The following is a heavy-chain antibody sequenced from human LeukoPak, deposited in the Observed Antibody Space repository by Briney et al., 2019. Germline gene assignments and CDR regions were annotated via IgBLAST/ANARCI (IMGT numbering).Heavy chain of an antibody. J-gene: IGHJ4*02. CDR1: GFTFSSSW. V-gene: IGHV3-7*01. Sequence: GGSLRLSCAASGFTFSSSWMSWVRQAPGKGLEWVANIKEDGGAKHYVDSVKGRFTISRDNAKNSLYLQMNSLRVDDTAVYYCAKYDGGSTGFDQWGQGTLDTVSS. CDR3: AKYDGGSTGFDQ. CDR2: IKEDGGAK. D-gene: IGHD3-16*01.